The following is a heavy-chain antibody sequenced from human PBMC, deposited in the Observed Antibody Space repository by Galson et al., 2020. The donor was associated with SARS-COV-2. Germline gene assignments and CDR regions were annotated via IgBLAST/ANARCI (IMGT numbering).Heavy chain of an antibody. V-gene: IGHV4-34*01. D-gene: IGHD1-26*01. CDR3: ARGQAGSFQTSRSGSYHFDY. CDR1: GGSFSGYC. J-gene: IGHJ4*02. Sequence: SQASETLSLTCGVFGGSFSGYCWSWIRQPPGKALEWIGEINHAGTTYYNPSLRSQVTISVDTSKNQFSLNLTSVTAADTAVYYCARGQAGSFQTSRSGSYHFDYWGQGTLVTVSS. CDR2: INHAGTT.